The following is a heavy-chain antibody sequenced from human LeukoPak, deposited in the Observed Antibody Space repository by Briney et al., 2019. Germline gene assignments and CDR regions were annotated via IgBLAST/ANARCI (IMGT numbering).Heavy chain of an antibody. Sequence: GGSLRLSCAASGFTFSSYSMNWVRQAPGKGLEWVSSISGSSSYIYYADSVKGRFTISRDNAKNSLYLQMNSLRAEDTAVYYCATTSSGWLFDYWGQGTLVTVSS. CDR2: ISGSSSYI. CDR1: GFTFSSYS. CDR3: ATTSSGWLFDY. V-gene: IGHV3-21*01. D-gene: IGHD6-19*01. J-gene: IGHJ4*02.